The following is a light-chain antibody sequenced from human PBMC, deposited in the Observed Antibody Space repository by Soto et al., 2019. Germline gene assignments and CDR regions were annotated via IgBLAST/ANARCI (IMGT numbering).Light chain of an antibody. CDR2: RNN. Sequence: QSVLTQPPSASGTPGQRVTIFCSGSSSNIGSNYVYWYQQFPGAAPKVLIYRNNQRPSGVPERVSGSKSGTSASLAISGLRSEDEADYYCAAWGDSLSGVVFGGGTKLTVL. V-gene: IGLV1-47*01. CDR1: SSNIGSNY. J-gene: IGLJ2*01. CDR3: AAWGDSLSGVV.